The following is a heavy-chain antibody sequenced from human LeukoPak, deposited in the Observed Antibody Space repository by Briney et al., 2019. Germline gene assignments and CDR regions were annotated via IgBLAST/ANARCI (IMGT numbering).Heavy chain of an antibody. Sequence: GGSLRLSCAASEFTFSSYWMSWVRQAPGKGLEWVAVISYDGSNKYYADSVKGRFTISRDNSKNTLYLQMNSLRAEDTAVYYCARDGSYGDYGYYFDYWGQGTLVTVSS. CDR3: ARDGSYGDYGYYFDY. J-gene: IGHJ4*02. CDR2: ISYDGSNK. CDR1: EFTFSSYW. D-gene: IGHD4-17*01. V-gene: IGHV3-30*03.